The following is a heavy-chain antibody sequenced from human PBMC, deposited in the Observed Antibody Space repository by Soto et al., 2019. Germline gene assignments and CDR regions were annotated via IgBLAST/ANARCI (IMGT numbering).Heavy chain of an antibody. D-gene: IGHD3-22*01. CDR3: AKERQGSYYDRTRTFRALDY. J-gene: IGHJ4*02. V-gene: IGHV3-30*18. CDR2: ISYDGSNK. CDR1: GFTFSSYG. Sequence: GSLRLSCAASGFTFSSYGMHWVRQAPGKGLEWVAVISYDGSNKYYADSVKGRFTISRDNSKNTLYLQMNSLRAEDTAVYYCAKERQGSYYDRTRTFRALDYWGQGTLVTVSS.